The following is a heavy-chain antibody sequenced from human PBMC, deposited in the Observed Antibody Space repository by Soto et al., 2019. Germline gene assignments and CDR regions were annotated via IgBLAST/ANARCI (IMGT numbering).Heavy chain of an antibody. V-gene: IGHV3-20*01. D-gene: IGHD4-17*01. J-gene: IGHJ3*02. Sequence: PGGSLRLSCAASGFTFDDYGMSWVRQAPGKGLEWVSGINWNGGSTGYADSVKGRFTISRDNAKNSLYLQMNSLRAEDTALYHCARDRSDYGDYAFDIWGQGTMVTVSS. CDR1: GFTFDDYG. CDR3: ARDRSDYGDYAFDI. CDR2: INWNGGST.